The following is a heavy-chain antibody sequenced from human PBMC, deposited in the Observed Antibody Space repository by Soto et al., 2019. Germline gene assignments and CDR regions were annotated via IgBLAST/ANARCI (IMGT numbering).Heavy chain of an antibody. Sequence: GESLKISCKGSGYSFTSYWTGWVRQMPGKGLEWMGIIYPGDSDTINSPSFQGQVTISADKSISTAYLQWSSLKASDTAMYYCAGGASIAARRGYYYYGMDVWGQGTTVTVSS. V-gene: IGHV5-51*01. CDR1: GYSFTSYW. CDR2: IYPGDSDT. J-gene: IGHJ6*02. CDR3: AGGASIAARRGYYYYGMDV. D-gene: IGHD6-6*01.